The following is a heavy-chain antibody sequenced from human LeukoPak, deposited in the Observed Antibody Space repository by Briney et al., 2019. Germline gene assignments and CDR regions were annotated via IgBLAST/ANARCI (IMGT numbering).Heavy chain of an antibody. J-gene: IGHJ5*02. V-gene: IGHV4-61*02. CDR1: GGSISSGSYY. CDR2: IYTSGST. CDR3: ARSIAAAGNWFDP. Sequence: SETLSLTCTVSGGSISSGSYYWSWIRQPAGKGLEWIGRIYTSGSTNYNPSLKSRVTISVDTSKNQFSLKLSSVTAADTAAYYCARSIAAAGNWFDPWGQGTLVTVSS. D-gene: IGHD6-13*01.